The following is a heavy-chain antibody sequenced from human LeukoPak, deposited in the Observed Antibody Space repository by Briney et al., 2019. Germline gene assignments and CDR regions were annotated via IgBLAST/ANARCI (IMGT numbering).Heavy chain of an antibody. J-gene: IGHJ6*04. CDR1: GFTFSSYA. D-gene: IGHD1-1*01. CDR2: ISGSGGST. Sequence: GGSLRLSCAASGFTFSSYAMSWVRQAPGKGLEWVSAISGSGGSTYYADSVKGRFTISRDNSKNTLYLQMNSLRAEDTAVYYCAKVQLDRRRDLYYYYGMDVWGKGTTVTVSS. V-gene: IGHV3-23*01. CDR3: AKVQLDRRRDLYYYYGMDV.